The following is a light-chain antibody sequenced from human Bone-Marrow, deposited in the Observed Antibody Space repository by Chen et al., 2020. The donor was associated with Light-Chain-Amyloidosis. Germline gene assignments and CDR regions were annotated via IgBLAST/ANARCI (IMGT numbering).Light chain of an antibody. Sequence: QSALTQPASVSGSPGQSITVHCAGTSSDVGVYNIVSWYQQHPGKAPKPMIYEVTTRPSGVSTRFSGSKSGNTASLTISGLQAEDEADYYCCSYQGCCNPYVFGTGTKVTVL. CDR2: EVT. V-gene: IGLV2-23*02. J-gene: IGLJ1*01. CDR1: SSDVGVYNI. CDR3: CSYQGCCNPYV.